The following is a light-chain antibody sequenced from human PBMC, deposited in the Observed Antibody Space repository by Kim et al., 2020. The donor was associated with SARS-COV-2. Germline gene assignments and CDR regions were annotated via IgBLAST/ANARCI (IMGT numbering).Light chain of an antibody. CDR3: QKYNSANRT. J-gene: IGKJ1*01. Sequence: DIQMIQSPSSLSASVGDRVTITCRASQGISNYLAWYQQKPGKVPKLLIYAASTLQSGVPSRFSGSGSGTDFTLTISSLQTEDVAADYCQKYNSANRTFGQGTKVDIK. V-gene: IGKV1-27*01. CDR1: QGISNY. CDR2: AAS.